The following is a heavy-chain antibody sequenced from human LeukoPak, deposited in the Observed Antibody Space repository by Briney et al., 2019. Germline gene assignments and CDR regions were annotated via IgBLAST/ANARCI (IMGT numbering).Heavy chain of an antibody. J-gene: IGHJ4*02. CDR2: ISDSGGRT. Sequence: PGGSLRLSCAVSGITLSNYGMSWVRQAPGKGLEWVAGISDSGGRTKYADSVKGRFTISRDNSKNTLYLQMNSLRPEDTAVYFCAKRGVVIRVILVGFHKEANYFDSWGQGVLVTVSS. V-gene: IGHV3-23*01. D-gene: IGHD3-22*01. CDR1: GITLSNYG. CDR3: AKRGVVIRVILVGFHKEANYFDS.